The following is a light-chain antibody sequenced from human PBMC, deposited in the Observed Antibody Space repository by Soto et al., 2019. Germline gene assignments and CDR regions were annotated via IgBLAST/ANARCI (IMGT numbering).Light chain of an antibody. CDR2: DVS. J-gene: IGLJ1*01. V-gene: IGLV2-14*03. Sequence: QSVLTQPASVFGSPGQSITISCTGTNSDVGGYNYVSWYQHHPGKAPKLMIYDVSNRPSGVSNRFSGSKSGNTASLTISGLQPEDEADYYCSSYTTSNTRQIVFGTGTKVTVL. CDR3: SSYTTSNTRQIV. CDR1: NSDVGGYNY.